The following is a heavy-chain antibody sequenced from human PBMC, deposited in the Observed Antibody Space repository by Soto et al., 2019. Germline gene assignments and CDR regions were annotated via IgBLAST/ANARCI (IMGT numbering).Heavy chain of an antibody. CDR3: AKDPLQLVSGLFDP. Sequence: SETLSLTCTVSGGSISSYYWSWIRQPPGKGLEWIGYIYYSGSTNYNPSLKSRVTISVDTSKNQFSLKLSSVTAADTAVYYCAKDPLQLVSGLFDPWGQGTLVTVSS. CDR2: IYYSGST. CDR1: GGSISSYY. D-gene: IGHD3-10*01. V-gene: IGHV4-59*01. J-gene: IGHJ5*02.